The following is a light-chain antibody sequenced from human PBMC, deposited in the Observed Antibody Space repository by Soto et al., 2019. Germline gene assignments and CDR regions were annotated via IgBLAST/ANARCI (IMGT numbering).Light chain of an antibody. CDR3: QQRSNWPPIT. V-gene: IGKV3-11*01. CDR1: RSVKTF. J-gene: IGKJ5*01. Sequence: EIVLTPSPATLSLSPGERATLSCRASRSVKTFLVWYQHRPGQAPRVLIYDASHRATGIPARFSGSGSGTDFTLTISSLEPEDAALYYCQQRSNWPPITFGQGTRLEIK. CDR2: DAS.